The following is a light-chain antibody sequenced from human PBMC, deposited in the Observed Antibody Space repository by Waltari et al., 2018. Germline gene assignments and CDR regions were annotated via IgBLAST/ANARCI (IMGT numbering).Light chain of an antibody. CDR3: MQALQTPQLT. Sequence: DIVMTQSPLSLPVTPGEPASISFRSSQSLLHSNGYNYLDWYLQKPGQSPQLLIYLGSNRASGVPDRFSGSGSGTDFTLKISRVEAEDVGVYYCMQALQTPQLTFGGGTKVEIK. CDR1: QSLLHSNGYNY. J-gene: IGKJ4*01. CDR2: LGS. V-gene: IGKV2-28*01.